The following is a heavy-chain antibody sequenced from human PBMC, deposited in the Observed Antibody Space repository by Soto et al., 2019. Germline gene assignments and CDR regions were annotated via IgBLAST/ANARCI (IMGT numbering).Heavy chain of an antibody. CDR2: IYSDGRST. CDR1: GFTFSDYW. D-gene: IGHD1-26*01. Sequence: PGGSLRLSCAVSGFTFSDYWIQWVRQAPGKGLVWVSGIYSDGRSTSYADSVKGRFTISRDNAKNTLYLQMNSLRAEDTAVYYCARGSKYSGTYGWLDLWGQGTLVTAPQ. J-gene: IGHJ5*02. CDR3: ARGSKYSGTYGWLDL. V-gene: IGHV3-74*01.